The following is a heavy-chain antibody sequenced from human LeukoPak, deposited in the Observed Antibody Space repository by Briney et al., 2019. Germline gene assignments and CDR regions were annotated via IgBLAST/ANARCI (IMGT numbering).Heavy chain of an antibody. CDR3: ARSRGYSGYAYDAFDI. V-gene: IGHV4-30-4*02. D-gene: IGHD5-12*01. CDR1: GASIRSGDYY. CDR2: IYDSGST. Sequence: PSETLSLTCTVSGASIRSGDYYWSWIRQPPGKGLEWIGYIYDSGSTYYNPSLKSRITISVDTSKNQFSLKLSSVTAADTAVYYCARSRGYSGYAYDAFDIWGQGTMVTVSS. J-gene: IGHJ3*02.